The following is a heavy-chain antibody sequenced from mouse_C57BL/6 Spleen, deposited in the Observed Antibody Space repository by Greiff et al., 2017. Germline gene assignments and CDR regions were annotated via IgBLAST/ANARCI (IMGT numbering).Heavy chain of an antibody. D-gene: IGHD2-3*01. Sequence: EVHLVESGGGLVKPGGSLKLSCAASGFTFSSYAMSWVRQTPEKRLEWVATISDGGSYTYYPDNVKGRFTISRDNAKNNLYLQMSHLKSEDTAMYYCARRPIYDGYSWYFDVWGTGTTVTVSS. CDR3: ARRPIYDGYSWYFDV. CDR2: ISDGGSYT. CDR1: GFTFSSYA. V-gene: IGHV5-4*03. J-gene: IGHJ1*03.